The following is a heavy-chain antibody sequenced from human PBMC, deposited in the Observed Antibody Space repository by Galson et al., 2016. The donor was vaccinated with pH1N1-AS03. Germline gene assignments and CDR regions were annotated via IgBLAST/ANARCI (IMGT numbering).Heavy chain of an antibody. Sequence: SLRLSCAASGFTFRTFSIYWVRQAPGKGLEWVANIRQDGSEKYYVDSVEGRFTISRDNAKNSLYLKMNSLRDEDRAVYYRARESPLNYYPDLWGRGTLVTVSS. CDR1: GFTFRTFS. CDR3: ARESPLNYYPDL. CDR2: IRQDGSEK. V-gene: IGHV3-7*03. J-gene: IGHJ2*01. D-gene: IGHD1-26*01.